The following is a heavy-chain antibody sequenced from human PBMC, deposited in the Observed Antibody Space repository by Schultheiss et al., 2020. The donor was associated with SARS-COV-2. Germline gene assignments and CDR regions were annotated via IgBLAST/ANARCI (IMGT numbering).Heavy chain of an antibody. CDR2: INHSGTT. J-gene: IGHJ4*02. CDR1: GGSFSGYY. V-gene: IGHV4-34*01. CDR3: ARRPHYFDY. Sequence: SETLSLTCAVYGGSFSGYYWSWIRQPPGKGLEWIGEINHSGTTKYNPSLKSRVTMSVDTSKNQFSLRLTSVTAADTAVYYCARRPHYFDYWGQGTLVTRLL.